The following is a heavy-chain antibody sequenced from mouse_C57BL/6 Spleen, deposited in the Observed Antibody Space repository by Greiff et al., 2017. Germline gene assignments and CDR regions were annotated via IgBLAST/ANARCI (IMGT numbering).Heavy chain of an antibody. J-gene: IGHJ4*01. D-gene: IGHD2-1*01. V-gene: IGHV2-5*01. CDR3: AKGIYYGNYYYAMDY. Sequence: VQVVESGPGLVQPSQSLSITCTVSGFSLTSYGVHWVRQSPGKGLEWLGVIWRGGSTDYNAAFMSRLSITKDNSKSQVFFKMNSLQADDTAIYYCAKGIYYGNYYYAMDYWGQGTSVTVSS. CDR2: IWRGGST. CDR1: GFSLTSYG.